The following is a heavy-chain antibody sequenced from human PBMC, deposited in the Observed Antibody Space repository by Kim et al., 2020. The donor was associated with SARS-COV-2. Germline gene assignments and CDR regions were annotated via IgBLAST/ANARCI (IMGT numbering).Heavy chain of an antibody. CDR1: GDSISSTAYY. D-gene: IGHD3-3*01. Sequence: SETLSLTCTVSGDSISSTAYYWGWIRQPPGKGLEWIGNIFYTGTTSYNPSLKSRVTISVDTSKNQFSLKVRSVTAADTAVYYCARAWSIYYFDYWGQGTL. J-gene: IGHJ4*02. V-gene: IGHV4-39*07. CDR3: ARAWSIYYFDY. CDR2: IFYTGTT.